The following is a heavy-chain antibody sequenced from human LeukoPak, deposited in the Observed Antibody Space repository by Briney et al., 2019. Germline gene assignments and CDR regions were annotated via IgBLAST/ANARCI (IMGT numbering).Heavy chain of an antibody. Sequence: ASVKVSCKASGYTFTGYYVHWVRQAPGQGLEWMGRINPNSGGTNYAQKFQGRVTMTRDTSISTAYMELSRLRSDDTAVYYCARGGYDFVYYYCGMDVWGQGTTVTVSS. J-gene: IGHJ6*02. CDR2: INPNSGGT. D-gene: IGHD3-3*01. CDR1: GYTFTGYY. CDR3: ARGGYDFVYYYCGMDV. V-gene: IGHV1-2*06.